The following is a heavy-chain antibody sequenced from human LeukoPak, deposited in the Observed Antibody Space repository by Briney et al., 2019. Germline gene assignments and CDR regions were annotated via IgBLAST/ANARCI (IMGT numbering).Heavy chain of an antibody. CDR3: ARQRGYRMTKDGFDV. CDR1: GYSFANYW. D-gene: IGHD5-18*01. Sequence: GESLKISCKGSGYSFANYWIGWVRQMPGKGLEWMGIIYPGDSDTRYSPSFQGQVTISADKSISTAYLQWRSLKASDTAMYYCARQRGYRMTKDGFDVWGQGTMVTVSS. J-gene: IGHJ3*01. CDR2: IYPGDSDT. V-gene: IGHV5-51*01.